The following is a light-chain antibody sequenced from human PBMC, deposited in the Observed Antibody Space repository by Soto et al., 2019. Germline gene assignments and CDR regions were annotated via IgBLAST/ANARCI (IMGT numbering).Light chain of an antibody. Sequence: IVLTQSPGTLSLSPGERVTLSCRASQSVTSSYIAWYQQKPGQAPRLLICGASTRATGIPARFSGSGSGTDFTLTISRLEPEDFAVYYCQQYGSSPSTFGQGTKVDIK. CDR3: QQYGSSPST. J-gene: IGKJ1*01. CDR2: GAS. V-gene: IGKV3-20*01. CDR1: QSVTSSY.